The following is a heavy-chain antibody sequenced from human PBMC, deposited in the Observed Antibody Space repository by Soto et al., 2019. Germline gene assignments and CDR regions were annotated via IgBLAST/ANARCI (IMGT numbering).Heavy chain of an antibody. V-gene: IGHV3-30*18. CDR3: AKDLDHYYYYGMDV. Sequence: PGGSLRLSCAASGFTFSSYGMHWVRQAPGKGLEWVAVISYDGSNKYYADSVKGRFTISRDNSKNTLYLQMNSLRAEDTAVYYCAKDLDHYYYYGMDVWGQGTTVTVS. CDR2: ISYDGSNK. CDR1: GFTFSSYG. D-gene: IGHD1-1*01. J-gene: IGHJ6*02.